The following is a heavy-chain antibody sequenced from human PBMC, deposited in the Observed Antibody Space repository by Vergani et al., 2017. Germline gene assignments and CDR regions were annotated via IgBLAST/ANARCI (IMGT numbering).Heavy chain of an antibody. Sequence: QVQLVQPGAEVKKPGASVQVSCKVSGYSLTEVSIHWVRQVPGKGLEWVGGLDPENGETLYAHKFQGRVTMTEDTSTTTACMELPHLRSEDTAVYYCAAXFTVVVAATKKDYWGQGTLVSVAS. CDR3: AAXFTVVVAATKKDY. J-gene: IGHJ4*02. CDR1: GYSLTEVS. D-gene: IGHD2-15*01. V-gene: IGHV1-24*01. CDR2: LDPENGET.